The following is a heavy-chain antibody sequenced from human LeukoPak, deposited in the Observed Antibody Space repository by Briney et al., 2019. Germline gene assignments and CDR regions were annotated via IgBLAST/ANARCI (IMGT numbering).Heavy chain of an antibody. D-gene: IGHD2-15*01. Sequence: SETLSLTCTVSGGSISSGVYHWGWIRQSPGEGLEWIASIYYTGATYYNPSLKSRVAISLDKSKNQVSLKLTSVTAADTAVYYCARTSGVLQGTRNWFDPWGQGTLVTVSS. CDR3: ARTSGVLQGTRNWFDP. J-gene: IGHJ5*02. V-gene: IGHV4-39*07. CDR2: IYYTGAT. CDR1: GGSISSGVYH.